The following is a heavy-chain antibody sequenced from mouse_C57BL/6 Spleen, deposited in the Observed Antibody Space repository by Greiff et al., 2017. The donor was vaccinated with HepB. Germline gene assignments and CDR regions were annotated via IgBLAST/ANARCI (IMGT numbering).Heavy chain of an antibody. J-gene: IGHJ2*01. Sequence: QVQLKQSGAELVKPGASVKISCKASGYAFSSYWMNWVKQRPGKGLEWIGQIYPGDGDTNYNGKFKGKATLTADKSSSTAYMQLSSLTSEDSAVYFCARYDYGSSRYYFDYWGQGTTLTVSS. D-gene: IGHD1-1*01. V-gene: IGHV1-80*01. CDR2: IYPGDGDT. CDR3: ARYDYGSSRYYFDY. CDR1: GYAFSSYW.